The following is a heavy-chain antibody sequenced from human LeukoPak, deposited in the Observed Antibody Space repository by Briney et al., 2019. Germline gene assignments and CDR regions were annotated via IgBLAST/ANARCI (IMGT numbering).Heavy chain of an antibody. CDR3: ARRSGAYYSSYAY. CDR1: GGSISSNTYY. CDR2: IYDSGTA. Sequence: SEPLSLTCSFSGGSISSNTYYWHWIRQPPGKGLDWIGSIYDSGTAYYNPYLKIRVTMSVDTSKNHFSLKLSPVTAADTAVYYCARRSGAYYSSYAYWGQGTLVTVSS. D-gene: IGHD3-22*01. J-gene: IGHJ4*02. V-gene: IGHV4-39*02.